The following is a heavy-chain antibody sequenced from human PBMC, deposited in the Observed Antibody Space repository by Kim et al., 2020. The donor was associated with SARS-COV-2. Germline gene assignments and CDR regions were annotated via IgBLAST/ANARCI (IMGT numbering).Heavy chain of an antibody. CDR3: TSLWFGDQKQLDY. J-gene: IGHJ4*02. CDR1: GFTFSNAW. Sequence: GGSLRLSCAASGFTFSNAWMSWVRQAPGKGLEWVGRIKSKTDGGTTDYAAPVKGRFTISRDDSKNTLYLQMNSLKTEDTAVYYCTSLWFGDQKQLDYWGQGTLVTVSS. D-gene: IGHD3-10*01. V-gene: IGHV3-15*01. CDR2: IKSKTDGGTT.